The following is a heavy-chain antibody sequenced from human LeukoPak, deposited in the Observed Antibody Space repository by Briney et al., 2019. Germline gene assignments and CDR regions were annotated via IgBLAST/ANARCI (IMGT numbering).Heavy chain of an antibody. Sequence: PSQTLSLTCTVSGGSISSGDYYWSWIRQPPGKGLEWIGYIYYSGSTYYNPSLKSRVTISVDTSKNQFSLKLSSVTAADTAVYYCARNRQWLRFFDYWGQGTLVTVSS. CDR2: IYYSGST. V-gene: IGHV4-30-4*01. J-gene: IGHJ4*02. CDR3: ARNRQWLRFFDY. CDR1: GGSISSGDYY. D-gene: IGHD5-12*01.